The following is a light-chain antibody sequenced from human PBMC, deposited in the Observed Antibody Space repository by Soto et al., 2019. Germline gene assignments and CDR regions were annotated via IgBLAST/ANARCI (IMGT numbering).Light chain of an antibody. CDR2: DVS. Sequence: QSVLTQPASVSGSPGQSITISCTGTGSDVGGYNYVSWYQQHPGKAPKVMIYDVSNRPSGVSNRFSGSKSVNTAPPTTSGLQAEDEADYYCSSYTSASTPLVFGGGTKLTVL. J-gene: IGLJ2*01. V-gene: IGLV2-14*01. CDR1: GSDVGGYNY. CDR3: SSYTSASTPLV.